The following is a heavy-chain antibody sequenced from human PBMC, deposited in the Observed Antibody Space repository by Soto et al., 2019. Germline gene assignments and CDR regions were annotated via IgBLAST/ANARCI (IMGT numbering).Heavy chain of an antibody. Sequence: GGSLRLSCAASGFTFSDYYMSWIRQAPGKGLEWVSYISSSGSTIYYADSVKGRFTISRDNAKNSLYLQMNSLRAEDTAVYYCARVDSGYSSSWYDGTEAANGGNYYYRMDVWGQGTTVTVSS. V-gene: IGHV3-11*01. D-gene: IGHD6-13*01. J-gene: IGHJ6*02. CDR1: GFTFSDYY. CDR2: ISSSGSTI. CDR3: ARVDSGYSSSWYDGTEAANGGNYYYRMDV.